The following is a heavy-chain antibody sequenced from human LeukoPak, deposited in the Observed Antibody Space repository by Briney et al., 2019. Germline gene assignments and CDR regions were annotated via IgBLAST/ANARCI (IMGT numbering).Heavy chain of an antibody. CDR2: ISSSGSTI. Sequence: GGSLRLSCAASGFTFSDYYMSWIRQAPGKGLEWVSYISSSGSTIYYADSVKGRFTISRANAKNSLYLQMNSLRAEATAVYYCARVAISQSGYFDLRGRGTLVTVSS. CDR1: GFTFSDYY. J-gene: IGHJ2*01. V-gene: IGHV3-11*01. D-gene: IGHD2-21*01. CDR3: ARVAISQSGYFDL.